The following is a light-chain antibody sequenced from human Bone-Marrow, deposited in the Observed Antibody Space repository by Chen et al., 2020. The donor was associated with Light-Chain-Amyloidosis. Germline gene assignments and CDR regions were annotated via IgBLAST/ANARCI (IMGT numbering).Light chain of an antibody. J-gene: IGLJ3*02. CDR3: QSYQGSSQGV. CDR1: SGSIATNY. CDR2: EDD. V-gene: IGLV6-57*01. Sequence: NFMLTQPHSVSESPGKTVSISCTRSSGSIATNYVQWYQQRPGSSPTTVIYEDDQRPSGVPDRFSGSIDRSSNSASLPVSGLNTEDEADYYCQSYQGSSQGVFGGGTKLTVL.